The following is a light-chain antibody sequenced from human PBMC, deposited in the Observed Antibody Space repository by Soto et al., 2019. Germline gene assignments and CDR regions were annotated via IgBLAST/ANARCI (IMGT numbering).Light chain of an antibody. CDR1: SSNIGNNY. CDR3: GTWDSSLSARV. J-gene: IGLJ3*02. V-gene: IGLV1-51*01. CDR2: DNN. Sequence: QSVLTQPPSVSAAPGQKVTISCSGSSSNIGNNYVSWYQQLPGTAPKLLIYDNNQRPSGIPDRFSGSKSGTSATLGITGLQTGDEADYYCGTWDSSLSARVFGGGTQLTDL.